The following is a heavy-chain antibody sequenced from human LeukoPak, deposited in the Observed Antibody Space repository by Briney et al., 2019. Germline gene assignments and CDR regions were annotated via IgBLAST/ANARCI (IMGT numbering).Heavy chain of an antibody. CDR2: IYSGGST. Sequence: PGGTLRLSCAASGFTFSSYWMYWVRQAPGKGLVWVSVIYSGGSTYYADSVKGRFTISRDNSKSTLYLQMNSLRAEDTAVYYCARDFDGSGTFDYWGQGTLVTVSS. CDR3: ARDFDGSGTFDY. CDR1: GFTFSSYW. D-gene: IGHD3-10*01. J-gene: IGHJ4*02. V-gene: IGHV3-53*01.